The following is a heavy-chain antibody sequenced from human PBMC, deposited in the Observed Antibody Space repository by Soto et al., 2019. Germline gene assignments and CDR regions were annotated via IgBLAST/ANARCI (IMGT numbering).Heavy chain of an antibody. D-gene: IGHD3-9*01. CDR2: IIPILGIA. CDR3: ATDLRYFDWSRWSRVFDI. V-gene: IGHV1-69*02. J-gene: IGHJ3*02. Sequence: SVKVSCKASGDTFSRHTISWVRQAPGQGLEWMGRIIPILGIANYAQKFQGRVTITANKSTSTAYMDLSSLRSEDTAVYYFATDLRYFDWSRWSRVFDIWGQGTMVTVSS. CDR1: GDTFSRHT.